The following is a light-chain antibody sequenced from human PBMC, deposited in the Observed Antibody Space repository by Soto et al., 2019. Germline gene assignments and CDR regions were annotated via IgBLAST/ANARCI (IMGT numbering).Light chain of an antibody. Sequence: QSALTQPPSASGSPGQSVTISCTGTSSDVGAYDYVSWYQQLPGEAPKLLIYEVRKRPAGVPDRFAGYKCGNTASATVSVLPDEDAADYCCSSGAGINNLVFGGGTKLTVL. CDR3: SSGAGINNLV. CDR2: EVR. V-gene: IGLV2-8*01. J-gene: IGLJ3*02. CDR1: SSDVGAYDY.